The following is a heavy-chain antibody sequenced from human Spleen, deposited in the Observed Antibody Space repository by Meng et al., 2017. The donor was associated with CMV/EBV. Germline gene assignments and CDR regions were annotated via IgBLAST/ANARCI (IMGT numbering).Heavy chain of an antibody. CDR1: GYTFTSYD. D-gene: IGHD1-26*01. Sequence: QVQLVQSGAEVKKPGASVKVSCKASGYTFTSYDINWVRQATGQGLEWMGWMNPNSGNTGYAQKFQGRVTMTRNTSISTAYMELSSLRSEDTAVYYCARDQLLVGATPFDYWGQGTLVTVSS. V-gene: IGHV1-8*01. CDR3: ARDQLLVGATPFDY. J-gene: IGHJ4*02. CDR2: MNPNSGNT.